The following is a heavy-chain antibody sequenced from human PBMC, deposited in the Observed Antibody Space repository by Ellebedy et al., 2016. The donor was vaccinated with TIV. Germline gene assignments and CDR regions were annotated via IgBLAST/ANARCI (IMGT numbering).Heavy chain of an antibody. CDR3: VRTHYDFWSGYSPNWFDP. J-gene: IGHJ5*02. V-gene: IGHV3-21*01. D-gene: IGHD3-3*01. Sequence: GESLKISXAASGFTFSSYSMNWVRQAPGKGLAWVSFISSTSSHISYADSVKGRFTISRDNAKNSLYLQMNSLRAEDTAVYYCVRTHYDFWSGYSPNWFDPWGQGTLVTVSS. CDR1: GFTFSSYS. CDR2: ISSTSSHI.